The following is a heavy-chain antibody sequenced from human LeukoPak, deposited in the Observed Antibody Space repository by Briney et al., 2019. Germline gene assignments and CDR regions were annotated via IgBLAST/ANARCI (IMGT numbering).Heavy chain of an antibody. Sequence: EASVKVSWKASGYTFTTYAMNWVRQAPGQGLEWMGWINTNTGNPAYAQGFTGRFVFSLDTSVSTAYLQISSLKADDTAVYYCAREVAIGRAAMEGLLHWGQGTLVTVSS. V-gene: IGHV7-4-1*02. CDR1: GYTFTTYA. J-gene: IGHJ4*02. CDR2: INTNTGNP. D-gene: IGHD5-18*01. CDR3: AREVAIGRAAMEGLLH.